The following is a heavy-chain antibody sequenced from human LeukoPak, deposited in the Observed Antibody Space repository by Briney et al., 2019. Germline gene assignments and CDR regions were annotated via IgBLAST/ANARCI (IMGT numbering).Heavy chain of an antibody. CDR2: IKQDGSEK. J-gene: IGHJ6*02. D-gene: IGHD2/OR15-2a*01. CDR1: GFIFSSYW. V-gene: IGHV3-7*03. Sequence: PGGSLRLSCAASGFIFSSYWMSWVRQAPGKGLEWVANIKQDGSEKYYVDSVKGRFTISRDNAKNSLYLQMNSLRAEDTAVYYCARLIAIPGGIDVWGQGTTVTVSS. CDR3: ARLIAIPGGIDV.